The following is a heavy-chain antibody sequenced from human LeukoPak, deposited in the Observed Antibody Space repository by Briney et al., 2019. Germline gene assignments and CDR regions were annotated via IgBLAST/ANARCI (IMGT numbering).Heavy chain of an antibody. CDR2: INTNTGNP. J-gene: IGHJ4*02. V-gene: IGHV7-4-1*02. D-gene: IGHD1-26*01. CDR3: ASSIVGALGVY. Sequence: ASVKVSCKASGYTFSSYGITWVRQAPGQGLEWMGWINTNTGNPTYAQGFTGRFVFSLDTSVSTAYLQISSLKAEDTAVYYCASSIVGALGVYWGQGTLVTVSS. CDR1: GYTFSSYG.